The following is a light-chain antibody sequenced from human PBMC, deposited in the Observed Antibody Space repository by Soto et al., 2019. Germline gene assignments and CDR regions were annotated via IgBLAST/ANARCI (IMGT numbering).Light chain of an antibody. CDR2: GAS. CDR1: QSVNRF. CDR3: HHYVGSPWA. Sequence: EIVLTQSPGTLSLSPGERATLSCRASQSVNRFLAWFQQKPGQVPRLLIYGASNRATGIPDRFSGNGSETDFTLTITRLEPEDFAVYYCHHYVGSPWAFGQGTKVENK. J-gene: IGKJ1*01. V-gene: IGKV3-20*01.